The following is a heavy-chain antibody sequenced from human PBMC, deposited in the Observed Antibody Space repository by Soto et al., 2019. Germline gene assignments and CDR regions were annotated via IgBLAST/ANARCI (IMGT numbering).Heavy chain of an antibody. CDR2: ISGSGGST. Sequence: GGAMKLSCAAAGVTFSSSAMSWVRQAPGKGLEWVSAISGSGGSTYYADSVKGRFTISRDNSKNTLYLQMNSLRAEDTAVYYCAKDDLGLLWCGELFNSSDYWGQGTLVTVSS. V-gene: IGHV3-23*01. D-gene: IGHD3-10*01. CDR1: GVTFSSSA. CDR3: AKDDLGLLWCGELFNSSDY. J-gene: IGHJ4*02.